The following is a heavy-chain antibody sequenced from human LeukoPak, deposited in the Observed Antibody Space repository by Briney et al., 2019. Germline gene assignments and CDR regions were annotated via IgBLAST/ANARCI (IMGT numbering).Heavy chain of an antibody. D-gene: IGHD6-13*01. V-gene: IGHV3-23*01. Sequence: GGSLRLSCADSRFTFSSYAMSGVGPAPGKGVEWVSAINGSGGSTYYAASVKGAFTIARDNSKNTLYLQMNSLRAEDTAVYYCAKDCLPYSSSWYDYWGQGTLVTVSS. CDR2: INGSGGST. J-gene: IGHJ4*02. CDR1: RFTFSSYA. CDR3: AKDCLPYSSSWYDY.